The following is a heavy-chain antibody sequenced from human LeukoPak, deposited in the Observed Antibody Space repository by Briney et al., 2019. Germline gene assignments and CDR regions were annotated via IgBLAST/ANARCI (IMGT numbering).Heavy chain of an antibody. V-gene: IGHV3-33*01. CDR1: GFTFSSYG. CDR2: IWYDGSNK. D-gene: IGHD2-21*01. J-gene: IGHJ4*02. CDR3: ARDSYGFDY. Sequence: GGSLRLSCAASGFTFSSYGMHWVRQAPGKGLEWVAVIWYDGSNKYYADSVKGRFTISRDNFKKTLYLQMNSLRAEDTAVYYCARDSYGFDYWGQGTLVAVSS.